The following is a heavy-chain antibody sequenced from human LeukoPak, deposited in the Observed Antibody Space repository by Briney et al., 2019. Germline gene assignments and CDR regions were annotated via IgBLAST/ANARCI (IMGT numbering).Heavy chain of an antibody. V-gene: IGHV3-23*01. D-gene: IGHD2-2*03. CDR2: IIGDAGRT. Sequence: GGSLRLSCAASGFAFNIYAMNWVRQAPGRGLEWVALIIGDAGRTEYADSVKGRFTIARDNSKYTLDLYMNSLRVEDTAVYYCVKDRTPDGYYSVDYWGQGTLVTVSS. J-gene: IGHJ4*02. CDR3: VKDRTPDGYYSVDY. CDR1: GFAFNIYA.